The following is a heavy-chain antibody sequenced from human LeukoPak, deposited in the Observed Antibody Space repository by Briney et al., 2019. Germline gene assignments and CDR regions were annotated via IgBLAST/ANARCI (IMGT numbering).Heavy chain of an antibody. J-gene: IGHJ4*02. V-gene: IGHV3-23*01. CDR2: ISSSGTT. CDR1: GFTFRNYA. Sequence: GGSLRLSCVASGFTFRNYAMTWVRQAPGKGLEWVSSISSSGTTYYADSVKGRFTISRDNSKNTLYLQVNSLRAEDTAVYYCARDPMVRGSTYDYWGQGTLVTVSS. CDR3: ARDPMVRGSTYDY. D-gene: IGHD3-10*01.